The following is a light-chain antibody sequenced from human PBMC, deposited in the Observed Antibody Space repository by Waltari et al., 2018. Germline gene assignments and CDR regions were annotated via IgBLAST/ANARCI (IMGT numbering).Light chain of an antibody. Sequence: DIQMTQSSYSLTPSVGDRATIPCRTTQRVNDFLNWYQQKPGRAPKVLIHLTSKLQNGVPSRFSARGSGTEFTLTITNLQPEDFATYFCQQSYDAPFTFGQGTELAI. CDR3: QQSYDAPFT. CDR2: LTS. CDR1: QRVNDF. V-gene: IGKV1-39*01. J-gene: IGKJ2*01.